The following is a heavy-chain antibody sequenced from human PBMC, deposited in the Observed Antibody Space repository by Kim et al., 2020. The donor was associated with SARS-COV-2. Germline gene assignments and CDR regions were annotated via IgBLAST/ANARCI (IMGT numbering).Heavy chain of an antibody. CDR3: ARDYGAFPGEASTGGWFDP. J-gene: IGHJ5*02. V-gene: IGHV1-2*04. CDR1: GYTFTGYY. D-gene: IGHD3-16*01. CDR2: INPNSGGT. Sequence: ASVKVSCKASGYTFTGYYMHWVRQAPGQGLEWMGWINPNSGGTNYAQKFQGWVTMTRDTSISTAYMELSRLRSDDTAVYYCARDYGAFPGEASTGGWFDPWGQGTLVTVSS.